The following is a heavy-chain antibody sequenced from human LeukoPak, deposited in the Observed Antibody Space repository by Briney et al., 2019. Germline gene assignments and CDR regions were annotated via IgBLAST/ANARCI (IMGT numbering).Heavy chain of an antibody. CDR1: GFTFSSYG. Sequence: GGSLRLSCAASGFTFSSYGMSWVRQAPGKGLEWVSAISGSGGSTYYADSVKGRFTISRDNSKNTLYLQMNSLRAEDTAVYYCAREITYYYDSSGYYYHDYWGQGTLVTVS. D-gene: IGHD3-22*01. J-gene: IGHJ4*02. CDR3: AREITYYYDSSGYYYHDY. V-gene: IGHV3-23*01. CDR2: ISGSGGST.